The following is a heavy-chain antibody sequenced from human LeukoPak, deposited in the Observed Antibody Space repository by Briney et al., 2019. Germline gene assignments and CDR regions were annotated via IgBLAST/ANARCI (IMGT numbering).Heavy chain of an antibody. CDR2: IYYSGST. Sequence: SETLSLTCTVSGGSISSYYWSWIRQPPGKGLEWIGYIYYSGSTNYNPSLKSRVTISVDTSKNQFSLKLSSVTAADTAVYYCARGPYYYGSGSPSWFDPWGQGTLVTVSS. V-gene: IGHV4-59*08. D-gene: IGHD3-10*01. J-gene: IGHJ5*02. CDR1: GGSISSYY. CDR3: ARGPYYYGSGSPSWFDP.